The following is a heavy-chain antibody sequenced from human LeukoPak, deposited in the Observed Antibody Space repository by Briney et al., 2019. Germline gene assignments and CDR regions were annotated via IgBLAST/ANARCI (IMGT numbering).Heavy chain of an antibody. Sequence: GGSLRLSCAASGFTVSNNYMTWVRQPPGKGLEWVSIIYSGGGTNYADSVKGRFTISRDNSKNTLYLQMNSLRAEDTAVYYCATKNWGSEFYYFDYWGQGTLVTVSS. CDR1: GFTVSNNY. J-gene: IGHJ4*02. CDR3: ATKNWGSEFYYFDY. V-gene: IGHV3-53*01. CDR2: IYSGGGT. D-gene: IGHD7-27*01.